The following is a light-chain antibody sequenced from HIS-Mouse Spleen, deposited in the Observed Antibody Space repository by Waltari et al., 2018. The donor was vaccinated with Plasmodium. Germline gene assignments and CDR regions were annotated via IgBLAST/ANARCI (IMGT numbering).Light chain of an antibody. CDR3: CSYAGSSTFVV. J-gene: IGLJ2*01. CDR2: EGS. CDR1: SSDVGSYNL. Sequence: QSALTQPASVSGSPGQSITISCTGTSSDVGSYNLVSWDQQHPGKAPKLMIYEGSKRPSGVSNRFSGSNSGNTASLTISGLQAEDEADYYCCSYAGSSTFVVFGGGTKLTVL. V-gene: IGLV2-23*03.